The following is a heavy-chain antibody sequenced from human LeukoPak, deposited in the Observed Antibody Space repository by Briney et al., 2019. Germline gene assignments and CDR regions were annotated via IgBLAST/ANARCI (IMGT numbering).Heavy chain of an antibody. D-gene: IGHD6-19*01. J-gene: IGHJ4*02. CDR2: IWYEGQTK. Sequence: PGESLRLSCEASGFIFSNDGMHWVRKAPGKGLEWLALIWYEGQTKFYADSVKGRFTISRDNSGNTLFLHMTNLRVEDTAVYYCAREWGRIAVAGGPGYWGQGALVTVSS. CDR3: AREWGRIAVAGGPGY. V-gene: IGHV3-33*01. CDR1: GFIFSNDG.